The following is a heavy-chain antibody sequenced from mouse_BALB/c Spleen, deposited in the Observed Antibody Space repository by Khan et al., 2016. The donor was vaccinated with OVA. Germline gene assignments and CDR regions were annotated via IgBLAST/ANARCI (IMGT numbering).Heavy chain of an antibody. CDR2: IYPGDGDI. D-gene: IGHD2-10*02. Sequence: QVQLKQSGAELVRPGSSVKISCKASGYAFSSYWMNWVKQRPGQGLEWIGQIYPGDGDINYNGKFKGKATLTADKSSSTAYMQLSSLTSEDSAVYFCARGYGINFDYWGQGTTLTVSS. V-gene: IGHV1-80*01. J-gene: IGHJ2*01. CDR1: GYAFSSYW. CDR3: ARGYGINFDY.